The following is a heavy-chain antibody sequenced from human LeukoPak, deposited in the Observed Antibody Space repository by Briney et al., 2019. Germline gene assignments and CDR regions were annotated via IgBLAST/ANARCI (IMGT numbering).Heavy chain of an antibody. V-gene: IGHV4-34*01. D-gene: IGHD2-21*02. CDR3: GNKPDMSCRGGYCHVIDY. CDR1: GGSLSGLS. J-gene: IGHJ4*02. Sequence: SETLSLTCAVNGGSLSGLSWNWIRQSPGTGLEWICEINQGGTTDYNPSLKNRVTMSVDTSKNQFSLKLTSVTAADTAVYFCGNKPDMSCRGGYCHVIDYWGQGTLVTVSS. CDR2: INQGGTT.